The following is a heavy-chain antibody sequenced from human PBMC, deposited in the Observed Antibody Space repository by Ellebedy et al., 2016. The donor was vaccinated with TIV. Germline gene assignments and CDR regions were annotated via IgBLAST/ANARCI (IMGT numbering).Heavy chain of an antibody. CDR3: ARYLDRWFDP. CDR1: GASISSYY. V-gene: IGHV4-59*06. Sequence: SETLSLTCTVSGASISSYYCSWIRQPPGKGLEWIGYIYYSGTTYYNPSLKSRVTISVDTSKNQFSLKLSSVTAADTAVYYCARYLDRWFDPWGQGTLVTVSS. D-gene: IGHD1-1*01. CDR2: IYYSGTT. J-gene: IGHJ5*02.